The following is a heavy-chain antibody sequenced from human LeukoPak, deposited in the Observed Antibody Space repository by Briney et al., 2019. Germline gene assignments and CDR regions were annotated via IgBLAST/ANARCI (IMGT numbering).Heavy chain of an antibody. CDR1: GGSFSGYY. Sequence: PSETLSLTCAVYGGSFSGYYWSWIRQPPGKGLEWIGEINHSGSTNYDPSLKSRVTTSVDTSKNQFSLKLSSVTAADTAVYYCARGGRDIVVVVAAPWAYYFDYWGQGTLVTVSS. J-gene: IGHJ4*02. CDR3: ARGGRDIVVVVAAPWAYYFDY. V-gene: IGHV4-34*01. CDR2: INHSGST. D-gene: IGHD2-15*01.